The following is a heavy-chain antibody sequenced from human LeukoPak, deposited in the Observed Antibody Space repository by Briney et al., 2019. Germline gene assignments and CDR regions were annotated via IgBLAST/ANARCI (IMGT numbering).Heavy chain of an antibody. V-gene: IGHV4-59*08. CDR1: GGSISSYY. D-gene: IGHD3-10*01. CDR2: IYYSGST. Sequence: PSETLSLTCTVSGGSISSYYWSWIRQPPGKGLEWIGYIYYSGSTNYNPSLKSRVTISVDTSKNQLSLKLSSVTAADTAVYYCARHASGGLWFGESKFDYWGQGTLVTVSS. CDR3: ARHASGGLWFGESKFDY. J-gene: IGHJ4*02.